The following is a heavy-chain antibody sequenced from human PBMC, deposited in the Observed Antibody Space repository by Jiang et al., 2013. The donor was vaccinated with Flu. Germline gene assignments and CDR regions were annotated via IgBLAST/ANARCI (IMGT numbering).Heavy chain of an antibody. Sequence: CGAEVKKPGASVKVSCKASGYTFTSYDINWVRQATGQGLEWMGWMNPNSGNTGYAQKFQGRVTMTRNTSISTAYMELSSLRSEDTAVYYCASLLTVAGTTITNYGMDVWGPRGPRVTVSX. V-gene: IGHV1-8*01. CDR2: MNPNSGNT. J-gene: IGHJ6*01. CDR1: GYTFTSYD. CDR3: ASLLTVAGTTITNYGMDV. D-gene: IGHD6-19*01.